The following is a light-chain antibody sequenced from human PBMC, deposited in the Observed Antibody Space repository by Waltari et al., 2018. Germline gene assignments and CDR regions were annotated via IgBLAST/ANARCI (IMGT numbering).Light chain of an antibody. J-gene: IGKJ3*01. CDR3: QQGT. CDR2: EAS. V-gene: IGKV3-11*01. CDR1: QSVMTY. Sequence: EIVLTQSTATLSLSPGERATLPCRASQSVMTYLPWYQQRPGQSPRLLIYEASNRAPGIPARFSGSGSGTDFTLTISSLEPEDSAVYYCQQGTFGPGTKVDI.